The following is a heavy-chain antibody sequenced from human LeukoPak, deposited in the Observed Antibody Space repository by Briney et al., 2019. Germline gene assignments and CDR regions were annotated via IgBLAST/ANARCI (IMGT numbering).Heavy chain of an antibody. Sequence: PSQTLSLTCTVSGGSISSGGYYWSWIRQPPGKGLEWIGYIYHSGGTYYNPSLKSRVTISVDRSKNQFSLKLSSVTAADTAVYYCARVAADLAEYFQHWGQGTLVTVSS. D-gene: IGHD6-13*01. CDR2: IYHSGGT. CDR1: GGSISSGGYY. V-gene: IGHV4-30-2*01. J-gene: IGHJ1*01. CDR3: ARVAADLAEYFQH.